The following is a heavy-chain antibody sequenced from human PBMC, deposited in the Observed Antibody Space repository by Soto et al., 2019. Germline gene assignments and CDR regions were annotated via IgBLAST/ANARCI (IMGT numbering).Heavy chain of an antibody. CDR2: ISYDGSNK. CDR3: SIVVDGH. J-gene: IGHJ4*02. CDR1: GFSFGSYG. V-gene: IGHV3-30*03. D-gene: IGHD6-19*01. Sequence: PGGSLRLCCGASGFSFGSYGMHWVRQAPGKGLEWVAYISYDGSNKYYADSVKGRITISRDNSKNTLYLQMNSLRDEDTAVYYCSIVVDGHWGQGTLVTVSS.